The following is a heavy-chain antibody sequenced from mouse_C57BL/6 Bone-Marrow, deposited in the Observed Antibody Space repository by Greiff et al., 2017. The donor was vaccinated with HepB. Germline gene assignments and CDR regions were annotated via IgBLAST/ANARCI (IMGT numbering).Heavy chain of an antibody. V-gene: IGHV1-72*01. CDR3: ASDLLLRLGFDY. D-gene: IGHD1-1*01. J-gene: IGHJ2*01. Sequence: QVQLQQSGPELVKPGASVKMSCKASGYTFTDYNMPWVKQSHGKSLEWIGRIDPNSGGTKYNEKFKSKATLTVDKPSSTAYMQLSSLTSEDSAVYYCASDLLLRLGFDYWGQGTTLTVSS. CDR2: IDPNSGGT. CDR1: GYTFTDYN.